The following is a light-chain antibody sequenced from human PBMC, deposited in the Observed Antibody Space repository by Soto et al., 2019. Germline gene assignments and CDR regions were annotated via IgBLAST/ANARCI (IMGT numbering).Light chain of an antibody. CDR2: KAS. CDR3: QQYNSYSPIT. CDR1: QSISSW. Sequence: DIQMTQSPSTLSASVGDRVTITCRARQSISSWLAWYQQKPGKAPKLLIYKASSLESGVPSRFSGSGSGTEFTLTISSLQPDDFATYYCQQYNSYSPITFGPGTKVDIK. J-gene: IGKJ3*01. V-gene: IGKV1-5*03.